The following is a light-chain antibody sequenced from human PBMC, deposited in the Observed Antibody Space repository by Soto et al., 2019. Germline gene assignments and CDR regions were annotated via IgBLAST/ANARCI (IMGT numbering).Light chain of an antibody. CDR1: QTINNN. CDR3: QQYNKWPQT. Sequence: VMTQAPATLSVSPGERATLSCRASQTINNNVAWYQLKDGQVPRLVIYGASTRATGVPARFSGSGSGTDFTLTISSLQSEDLAVYHCQQYNKWPQTFGQGTKVDIK. V-gene: IGKV3-15*01. J-gene: IGKJ1*01. CDR2: GAS.